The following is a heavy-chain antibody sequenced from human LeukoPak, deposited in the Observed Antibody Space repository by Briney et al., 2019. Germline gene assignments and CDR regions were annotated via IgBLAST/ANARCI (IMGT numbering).Heavy chain of an antibody. D-gene: IGHD3-9*01. Sequence: GGSLRLSCAASGFTFDDYAMHWVLQAPGKGLEWVSLISGDGGSTYYADSVKGRFTISRDNSKNSLYLQMNSLRTEDTALYYCAKEIYDILTGYPSMADYWGQGTLVTVSS. J-gene: IGHJ4*02. V-gene: IGHV3-43*02. CDR3: AKEIYDILTGYPSMADY. CDR2: ISGDGGST. CDR1: GFTFDDYA.